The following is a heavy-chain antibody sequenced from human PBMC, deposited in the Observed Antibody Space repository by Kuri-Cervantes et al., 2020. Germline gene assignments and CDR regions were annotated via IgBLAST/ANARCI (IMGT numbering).Heavy chain of an antibody. V-gene: IGHV3-48*04. Sequence: GGSLRLSCAGSGFTFSSYSMNWVRQTPGKGLEWVSYITGKSEIIKYADSVEGRFTISRDNAKNSLYLEMSSLRLEDTGLYFCAKGATDVARPDQWPTPDLWGNGTMVTVSS. CDR3: AKGATDVARPDQWPTPDL. CDR2: ITGKSEII. D-gene: IGHD6-19*01. CDR1: GFTFSSYS. J-gene: IGHJ5*02.